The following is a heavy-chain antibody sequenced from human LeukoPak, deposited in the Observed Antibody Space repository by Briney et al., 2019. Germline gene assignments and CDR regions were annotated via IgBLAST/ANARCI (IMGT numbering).Heavy chain of an antibody. CDR2: VKEDGSEK. CDR3: ARGVGVRGVISQPLEV. V-gene: IGHV3-7*01. D-gene: IGHD3-10*01. J-gene: IGHJ4*02. Sequence: GGSLRLSCAASGFTFRRYWMSWVRQAPGKGLAWVANVKEDGSEKYYVDSVKGRFTISRDNAKNSVYLQMNDLRAEDTAVYYCARGVGVRGVISQPLEVWGQGTLVIVSS. CDR1: GFTFRRYW.